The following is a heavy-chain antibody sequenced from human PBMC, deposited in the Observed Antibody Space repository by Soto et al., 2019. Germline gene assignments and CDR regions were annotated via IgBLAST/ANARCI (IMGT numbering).Heavy chain of an antibody. Sequence: SETLSLTCTVSGGSISSYYWSWIRQPPGKGLEWIGYIYYSGSTNYNPSLKSRVTISVDTSKNQFSLKLSSVTAEDTAVYYCARSRGITHYYDSRSDAFDIWGQGTM. CDR1: GGSISSYY. J-gene: IGHJ3*02. D-gene: IGHD3-22*01. V-gene: IGHV4-59*01. CDR2: IYYSGST. CDR3: ARSRGITHYYDSRSDAFDI.